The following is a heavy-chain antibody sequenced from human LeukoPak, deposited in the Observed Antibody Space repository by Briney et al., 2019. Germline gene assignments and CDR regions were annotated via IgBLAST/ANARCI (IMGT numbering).Heavy chain of an antibody. CDR2: IYSGGST. D-gene: IGHD3-3*01. CDR1: GFTVSSNY. Sequence: GGSLRLSCAASGFTVSSNYMSWVRQAPGKGLEWVSVIYSGGSTYYADSVKGRFTISRDNAKNSLYLQMNSLRAEDTAVYYCARDLGEYDFWRNFDYWGQGTLVTVSS. V-gene: IGHV3-53*01. J-gene: IGHJ4*02. CDR3: ARDLGEYDFWRNFDY.